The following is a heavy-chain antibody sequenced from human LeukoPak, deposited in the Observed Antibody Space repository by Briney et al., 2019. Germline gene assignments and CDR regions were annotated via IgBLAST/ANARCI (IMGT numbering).Heavy chain of an antibody. Sequence: GGSLRLSCAASGFTVSSNYMSWVRQAPGKGLEWVSVIYSGGSTYYADSVKGRFTISRDNSKNTLYLQMNSLRAEDTAVYYCARDQERFYRLPSYYYYYGMDVWGQGTTVTVSS. J-gene: IGHJ6*02. D-gene: IGHD2-2*01. CDR3: ARDQERFYRLPSYYYYYGMDV. CDR2: IYSGGST. V-gene: IGHV3-66*01. CDR1: GFTVSSNY.